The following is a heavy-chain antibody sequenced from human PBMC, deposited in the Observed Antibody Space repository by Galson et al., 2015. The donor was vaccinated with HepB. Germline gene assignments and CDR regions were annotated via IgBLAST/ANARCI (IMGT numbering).Heavy chain of an antibody. D-gene: IGHD7-27*01. CDR1: GFIFSIYP. CDR3: VKKKLGTPGHWYFDL. V-gene: IGHV3-64D*06. J-gene: IGHJ2*01. Sequence: SLRLSCAAAGFIFSIYPMHWVRQAPGKGLEYVSAISNNGGDTYYADSVKGRFTISRDNSKNTLYLQMSSLRVEDTAVYYCVKKKLGTPGHWYFDLWGRGTLVTVSS. CDR2: ISNNGGDT.